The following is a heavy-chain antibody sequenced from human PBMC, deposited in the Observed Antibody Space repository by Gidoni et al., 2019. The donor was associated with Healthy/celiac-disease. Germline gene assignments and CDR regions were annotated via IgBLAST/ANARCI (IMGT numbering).Heavy chain of an antibody. D-gene: IGHD3-9*01. CDR3: AKNLDILTGYYNYYFDY. CDR2: ISGSGGST. Sequence: EVQLLESGGGLVQPGGSLRLSCAASGFTFSSYAMSWVRQAQGKGLEWVSAISGSGGSTYYADSVKGRFTISRDNSKNTLYLQMNSLRAEDTAVYYCAKNLDILTGYYNYYFDYWGQGTLVTVSS. V-gene: IGHV3-23*01. CDR1: GFTFSSYA. J-gene: IGHJ4*02.